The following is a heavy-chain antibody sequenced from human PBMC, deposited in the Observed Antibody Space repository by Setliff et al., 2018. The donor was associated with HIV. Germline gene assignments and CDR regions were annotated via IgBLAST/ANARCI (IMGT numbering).Heavy chain of an antibody. Sequence: TTCDINWVRQATGQGLEWMGWMDPNSGNTGYAQKFQGRVTMTRNTSITTAYMELSSLRSEDTAVYYCARGQGFWSGFTYNYYMDVWGKGTTVTVSS. V-gene: IGHV1-8*02. CDR1: TTCD. CDR2: MDPNSGNT. J-gene: IGHJ6*03. CDR3: ARGQGFWSGFTYNYYMDV. D-gene: IGHD3-3*01.